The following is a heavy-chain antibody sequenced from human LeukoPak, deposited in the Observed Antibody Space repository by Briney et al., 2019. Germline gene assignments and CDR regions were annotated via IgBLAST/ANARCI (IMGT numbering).Heavy chain of an antibody. V-gene: IGHV1-24*01. CDR1: GYTLTELS. Sequence: GASVKVSCKVSGYTLTELSMHWVRQAPGXGXXXXGGFDPEDGETIYAQKFQGRVTMTEDTSTDTAYVELSSLRSEDTAVYYCATECSGGSCYRWDIWGQGTMVTVSS. J-gene: IGHJ3*02. D-gene: IGHD2-15*01. CDR3: ATECSGGSCYRWDI. CDR2: FDPEDGET.